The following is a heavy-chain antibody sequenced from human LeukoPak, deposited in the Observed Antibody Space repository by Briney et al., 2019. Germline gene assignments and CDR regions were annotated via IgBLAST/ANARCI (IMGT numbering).Heavy chain of an antibody. CDR3: AKDRVYRPGITGTTSAFDI. CDR1: GFTFSSYA. Sequence: HAGGSLRLSCAASGFTFSSYAMNWVRQAPGKGLEWVSAISGSGGNTDYADSVKGRFTISRDNSKNTLYLQMNGLRAEDSAVYYCAKDRVYRPGITGTTSAFDIWGRGTRVTVSS. V-gene: IGHV3-23*01. D-gene: IGHD1-20*01. J-gene: IGHJ3*02. CDR2: ISGSGGNT.